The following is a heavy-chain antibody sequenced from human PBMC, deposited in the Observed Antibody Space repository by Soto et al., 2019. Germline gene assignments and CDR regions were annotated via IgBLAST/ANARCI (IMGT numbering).Heavy chain of an antibody. CDR2: ISYDRSNK. D-gene: IGHD1-1*01. Sequence: QVQLVESGGGVVQPGRSLRLSCAASGFTFSSYAMHWVRQAPGKGLEWGAVISYDRSNKYYADSVKGRFTISRDNSKNTLYLKMNSLRAADTAVYYCARNGKYTYYYYYCMDVWGQGTTVTVSS. V-gene: IGHV3-30-3*01. CDR1: GFTFSSYA. J-gene: IGHJ6*02. CDR3: ARNGKYTYYYYYCMDV.